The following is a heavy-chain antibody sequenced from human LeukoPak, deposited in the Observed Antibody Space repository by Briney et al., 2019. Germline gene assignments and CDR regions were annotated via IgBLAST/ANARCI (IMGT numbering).Heavy chain of an antibody. CDR3: ASFTTGTTWHY. J-gene: IGHJ4*02. D-gene: IGHD1-1*01. Sequence: SVKVSCKASGGTFSSYAISWVRQAPGQGLEWMGGIIPIFGTANYAQKFQGRVTITADKSTSTAYMEVSRLRCEDTGVYYCASFTTGTTWHYWGEGTLVTVSS. CDR1: GGTFSSYA. CDR2: IIPIFGTA. V-gene: IGHV1-69*06.